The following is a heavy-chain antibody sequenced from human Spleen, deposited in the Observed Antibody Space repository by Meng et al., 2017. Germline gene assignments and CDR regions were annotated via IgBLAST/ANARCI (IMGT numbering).Heavy chain of an antibody. Sequence: GESLKISCAASGFTVSSNYMSWVRQAPGKGLEWVANIKQDGSEKYYVDSVKGRFTISRDNTKNSLYLQMNSLRAEDTALYYCAKDILSAADYTFTYWGQGTLVTVSS. V-gene: IGHV3-7*03. CDR3: AKDILSAADYTFTY. D-gene: IGHD6-13*01. CDR2: IKQDGSEK. J-gene: IGHJ4*02. CDR1: GFTVSSNY.